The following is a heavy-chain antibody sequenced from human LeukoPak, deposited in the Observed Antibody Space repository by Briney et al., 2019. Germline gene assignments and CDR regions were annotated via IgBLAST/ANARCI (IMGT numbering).Heavy chain of an antibody. CDR3: ARATPYGGEAFDI. CDR2: IYTSGSTP. J-gene: IGHJ3*02. CDR1: GGSINSYY. D-gene: IGHD4-23*01. Sequence: SETLSLTCTVSGGSINSYYWSWIRQPAGKGLEWIGRIYTSGSTPDYSPSLKSRVTMSIDTSKNQFSLQLSSVTAADTAVYYCARATPYGGEAFDIWGQGTMVTVSS. V-gene: IGHV4-4*07.